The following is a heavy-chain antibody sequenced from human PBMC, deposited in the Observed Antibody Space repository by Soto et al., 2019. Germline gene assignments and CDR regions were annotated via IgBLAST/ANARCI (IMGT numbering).Heavy chain of an antibody. CDR3: ARGGSGWKALNWFES. CDR2: RNNRDDT. J-gene: IGHJ5*01. CDR1: GASISNNGYS. D-gene: IGHD6-19*01. V-gene: IGHV4-31*03. Sequence: QVQLQESGPGLVKPSQTLSLTCTVSGASISNNGYSWSWIRQHPVKGLEWVGSRNNRDDTYYNPSLKGRVTISLDTSKNQFTLRLISVTAADTALYFCARGGSGWKALNWFESWGQGTLVTVSS.